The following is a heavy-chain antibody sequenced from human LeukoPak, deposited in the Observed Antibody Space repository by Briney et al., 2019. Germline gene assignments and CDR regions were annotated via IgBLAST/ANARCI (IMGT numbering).Heavy chain of an antibody. CDR2: IYPGGSNT. CDR1: EYSFTNYW. V-gene: IGHV5-51*01. D-gene: IGHD3-22*01. Sequence: AEALKISLQGCEYSFTNYWIGGVRQLRGKGVAGVVLIYPGGSNTKYKPSFQGQVTISADKSISTPYLQWRSLKASDTAMYYCTRAKDERGYYPGDAFDIWGQGTMVIVSS. CDR3: TRAKDERGYYPGDAFDI. J-gene: IGHJ3*02.